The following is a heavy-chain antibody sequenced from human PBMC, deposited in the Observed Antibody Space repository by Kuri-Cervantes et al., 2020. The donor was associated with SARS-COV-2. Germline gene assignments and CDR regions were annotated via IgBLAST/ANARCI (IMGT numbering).Heavy chain of an antibody. CDR1: GGSFSGYY. D-gene: IGHD3-16*02. J-gene: IGHJ6*02. Sequence: GSLRLSCAVYGGSFSGYYWSWIRQPPGKGLEWIGEINHSGSTNYNPSLKSRVTISVDTSKNQFSLKLSSVTAADTAVYYCARGPGLYSRKAYGMGVWGQGTTVTVSS. V-gene: IGHV4-34*01. CDR2: INHSGST. CDR3: ARGPGLYSRKAYGMGV.